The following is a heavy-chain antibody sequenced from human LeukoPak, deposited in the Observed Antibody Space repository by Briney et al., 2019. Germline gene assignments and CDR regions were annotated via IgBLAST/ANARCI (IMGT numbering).Heavy chain of an antibody. CDR1: GFTFSSYG. D-gene: IGHD6-6*01. V-gene: IGHV3-30*19. Sequence: GGSLRLSCAASGFTFSSYGMHWVRQAPGKGLEWVAVISYDGSNKYYADSVKGRFTISRDNSKNTLYLQMNSLRAEDTAVYYCARDGLFTYSSSSKYYYYYYMDVWGKGTTVTVSS. J-gene: IGHJ6*03. CDR3: ARDGLFTYSSSSKYYYYYYMDV. CDR2: ISYDGSNK.